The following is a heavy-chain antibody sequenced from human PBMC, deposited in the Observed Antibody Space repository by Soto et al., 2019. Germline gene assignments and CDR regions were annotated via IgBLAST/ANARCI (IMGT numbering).Heavy chain of an antibody. J-gene: IGHJ3*02. CDR3: AGAAGYCSGGSCYSRHFYI. V-gene: IGHV1-69*04. D-gene: IGHD2-15*01. CDR2: IIPIFGIT. CDR1: GYTFTSYD. Sequence: SVKVSCKSSGYTFTSYDINWVRQAPGQGLEWMGRIIPIFGITNYAQMYQGRVTITADKSTSTAYMDLSGLRSEDQAVDYCAGAAGYCSGGSCYSRHFYIWGKGTMV.